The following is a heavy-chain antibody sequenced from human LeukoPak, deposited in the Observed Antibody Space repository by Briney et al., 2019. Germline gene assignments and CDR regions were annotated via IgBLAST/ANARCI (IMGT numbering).Heavy chain of an antibody. CDR3: ARGKLAAAGRRTYYFDY. CDR2: VTGSGGST. Sequence: GGSLRLSCAASGFTFSSSGMGWVRQAPGKGLECVSPVTGSGGSTSYTDSVKGRFTISRDNSKNTLYLQMNSLRAEDTAVYYCARGKLAAAGRRTYYFDYWGQGTLVTVSS. J-gene: IGHJ4*02. CDR1: GFTFSSSG. D-gene: IGHD6-13*01. V-gene: IGHV3-23*01.